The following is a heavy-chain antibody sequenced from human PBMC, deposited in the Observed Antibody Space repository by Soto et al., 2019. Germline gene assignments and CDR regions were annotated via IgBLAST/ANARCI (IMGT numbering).Heavy chain of an antibody. D-gene: IGHD6-19*01. CDR3: TRRFSDGWYSDH. J-gene: IGHJ4*02. Sequence: QVQLVESGGGVVQPGRSLRLSCAASGFTFSGYGMHWVRQAPGKGLEWVAVIWYDGSNENYADSVKGRFTISRDNSKNTLYLQMNSLRAEDTAVYYCTRRFSDGWYSDHWGQGTLVTVSS. CDR2: IWYDGSNE. V-gene: IGHV3-33*01. CDR1: GFTFSGYG.